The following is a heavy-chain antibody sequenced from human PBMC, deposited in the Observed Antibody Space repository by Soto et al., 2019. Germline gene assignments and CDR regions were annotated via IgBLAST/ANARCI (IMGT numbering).Heavy chain of an antibody. V-gene: IGHV3-33*01. CDR2: IWYDGSNK. D-gene: IGHD1-1*01. J-gene: IGHJ4*02. CDR3: ARRSRGFSNEGSVDY. Sequence: QVQLVESGGGVVQPGRSLRLSCAASGFTFSSYGMHWVRQAPGKGLEWVAVIWYDGSNKYYADSVKGRFTISRDNSKNTLYLQMNSLRAEDTAVYYCARRSRGFSNEGSVDYWGQGTLVTVSS. CDR1: GFTFSSYG.